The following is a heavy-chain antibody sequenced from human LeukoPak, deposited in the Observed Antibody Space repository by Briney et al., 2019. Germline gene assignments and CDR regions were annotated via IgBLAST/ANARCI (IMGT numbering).Heavy chain of an antibody. CDR1: GGTFSTYP. CDR3: ARDREMAAIYFDY. V-gene: IGHV1-69*10. D-gene: IGHD5-24*01. Sequence: ASVKVSCKASGGTFSTYPISWVRQAPGQGLEWMGGIIPIVGIANYAQKFRGRVTITADKSTNTAYMELSSLRSEDTAVYYCARDREMAAIYFDYWGQGTLVTVSS. CDR2: IIPIVGIA. J-gene: IGHJ4*02.